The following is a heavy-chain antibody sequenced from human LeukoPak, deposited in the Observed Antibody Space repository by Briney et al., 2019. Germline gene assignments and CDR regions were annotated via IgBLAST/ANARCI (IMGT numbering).Heavy chain of an antibody. D-gene: IGHD3-22*01. Sequence: GGSLRLSCAASGFTVSNNYMSWVRQAPGKGLEWVSSIYSGGDTYYVDSVKGRFTVSRDNSKNTMYIQMNSLRAEDTAVYYCARGNYYDSSGYLTDYWGQGTLVTVSS. CDR3: ARGNYYDSSGYLTDY. CDR1: GFTVSNNY. V-gene: IGHV3-66*01. J-gene: IGHJ4*02. CDR2: IYSGGDT.